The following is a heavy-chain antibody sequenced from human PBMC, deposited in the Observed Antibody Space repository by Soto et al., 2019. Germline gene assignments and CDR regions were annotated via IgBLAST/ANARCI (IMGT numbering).Heavy chain of an antibody. D-gene: IGHD2-21*02. V-gene: IGHV1-3*01. Sequence: ASVKVSCKASGYTSTNYAMHWVRQAPGQRLEWMGWINAGNGNTKYSQKFQGRVTITRDTSASTAYLELSSLRSEDTAVYYCAREAYCGGDCYLDHDAFDIWGQGTMVTVSS. CDR2: INAGNGNT. CDR1: GYTSTNYA. J-gene: IGHJ3*02. CDR3: AREAYCGGDCYLDHDAFDI.